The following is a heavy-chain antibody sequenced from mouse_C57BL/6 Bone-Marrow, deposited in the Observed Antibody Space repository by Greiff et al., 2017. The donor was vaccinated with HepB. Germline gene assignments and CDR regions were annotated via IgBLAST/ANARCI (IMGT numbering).Heavy chain of an antibody. D-gene: IGHD1-1*01. CDR1: GFTFSSYA. CDR3: ASPYYGSSYDYAMDY. CDR2: ISDGGSYT. V-gene: IGHV5-4*01. J-gene: IGHJ4*01. Sequence: VQLQQSGGGLVKPGGSLKLSCAASGFTFSSYAMSWVRQTPEKRLEWVATISDGGSYTYYPDNVKGRFTISRDNAKNNLYLQMSHLKSEDTAMYYCASPYYGSSYDYAMDYWGQGTSVTVSS.